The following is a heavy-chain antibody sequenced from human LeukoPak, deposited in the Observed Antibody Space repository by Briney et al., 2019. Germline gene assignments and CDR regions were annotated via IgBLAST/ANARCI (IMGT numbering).Heavy chain of an antibody. CDR2: ITSSGSTI. V-gene: IGHV3-48*03. D-gene: IGHD6-19*01. CDR3: VKPNLAVAGTRYFDY. CDR1: GFTFSSYE. Sequence: GGSLRLSCAASGFTFSSYEMIWVRQAPGKGLEWVSYITSSGSTIYYADSVKGRFTISRDNSKNTLYLQMSSLRVEDTAVYYCVKPNLAVAGTRYFDYWGQGTLVTVSS. J-gene: IGHJ4*02.